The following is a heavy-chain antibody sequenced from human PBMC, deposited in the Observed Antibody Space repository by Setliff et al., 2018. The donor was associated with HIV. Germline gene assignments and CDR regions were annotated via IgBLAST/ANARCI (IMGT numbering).Heavy chain of an antibody. CDR3: ARVVVAATTWYFDL. Sequence: ASVKVSCKASGGTFSSYAISWVRQAPGQGLEWMGGIIPIGGSTYYADSVKGRFTISRDNSKNTLYLQMNSLRAEDTAVYYCARVVVAATTWYFDLWGRGTLVTVSS. CDR1: GGTFSSYA. CDR2: IIPIGGST. V-gene: IGHV1-69*10. J-gene: IGHJ2*01. D-gene: IGHD2-15*01.